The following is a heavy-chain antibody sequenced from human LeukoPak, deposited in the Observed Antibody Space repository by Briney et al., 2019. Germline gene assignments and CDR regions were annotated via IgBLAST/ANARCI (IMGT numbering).Heavy chain of an antibody. D-gene: IGHD2-15*01. CDR1: GFTFDTYA. CDR2: ISSGGTYI. V-gene: IGHV3-21*01. CDR3: ARDRPTGRSRGVVVQ. Sequence: PGASLRLSCAASGFTFDTYAMTWVRQAPGKWLEWVSSISSGGTYIYYAESVRGRSTISRDNTKNFLYLQLSTLRVEDTAVYYCARDRPTGRSRGVVVQWGQGTLVTVSS. J-gene: IGHJ4*02.